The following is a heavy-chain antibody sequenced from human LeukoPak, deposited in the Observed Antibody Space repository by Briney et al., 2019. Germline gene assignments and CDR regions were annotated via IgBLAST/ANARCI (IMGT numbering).Heavy chain of an antibody. J-gene: IGHJ4*02. D-gene: IGHD3-16*01. V-gene: IGHV1-18*01. CDR1: GYTFTSYG. CDR3: ARVRYRLAETYIDY. CDR2: ISAYNGNT. Sequence: RASVKVSCKASGYTFTSYGISWVRQAPGQGLEWMGWISAYNGNTNYAQKLQGRVTMTTDTSTSTAYMELRSLRSDDTAVYYCARVRYRLAETYIDYWGQGTLVTVSS.